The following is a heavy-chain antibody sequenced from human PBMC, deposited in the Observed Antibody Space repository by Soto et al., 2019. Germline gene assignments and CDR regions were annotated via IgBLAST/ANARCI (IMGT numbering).Heavy chain of an antibody. D-gene: IGHD3-3*01. J-gene: IGHJ4*02. CDR3: TRDLRFLQREGENY. CDR1: GILFSDYG. Sequence: EVQMVESGGGLVQPGRSLRLSCTVSGILFSDYGMSWVRQSPGKGLEWVGFIRSRAYGGTPEYAASVKGRFTISRDDAKSIAYLHMDSLKSEDTAVYYCTRDLRFLQREGENYWGPGAQVTVSS. V-gene: IGHV3-49*04. CDR2: IRSRAYGGTP.